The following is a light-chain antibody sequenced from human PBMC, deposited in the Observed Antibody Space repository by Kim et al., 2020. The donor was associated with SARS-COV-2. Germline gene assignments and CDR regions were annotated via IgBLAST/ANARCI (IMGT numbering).Light chain of an antibody. J-gene: IGLJ1*01. Sequence: GQSFTISCTGTSGDVGAYDSVSWYRQHPGKAPKLMLYLVNNRPSGVSNRFSCSKSGNTASLSISGLQAEDEADYYCSSYTSSNTYVFGTGTKVTVL. V-gene: IGLV2-14*03. CDR1: SGDVGAYDS. CDR3: SSYTSSNTYV. CDR2: LVN.